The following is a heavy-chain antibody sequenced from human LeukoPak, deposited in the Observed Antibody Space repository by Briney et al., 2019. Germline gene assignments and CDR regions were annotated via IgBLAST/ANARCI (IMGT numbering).Heavy chain of an antibody. Sequence: GGSLRLSCAASGFTFSSYGMHWVRQAPGKGLEWVAVIPYDGSNKYYADSVKGRFTISRDNSKNTLYLQMNSLRAEDTAVYYCAKDLAIPIVGAGDYWGQGTLVTVSS. CDR3: AKDLAIPIVGAGDY. CDR1: GFTFSSYG. V-gene: IGHV3-30*18. CDR2: IPYDGSNK. D-gene: IGHD1-26*01. J-gene: IGHJ4*02.